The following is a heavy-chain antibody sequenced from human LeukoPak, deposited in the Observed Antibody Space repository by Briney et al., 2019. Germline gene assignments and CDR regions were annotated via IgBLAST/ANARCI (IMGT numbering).Heavy chain of an antibody. Sequence: SETLSLTCTVSGGSISSYYWSWIRQPPGKGLEWIGYIYYSGSTKYNPSLKSRVTISVDTSKNQFSLKLSTVTAADTAMYYCARVGYSSTYYFEYWGQGTLVTVSS. D-gene: IGHD6-13*01. CDR2: IYYSGST. CDR1: GGSISSYY. J-gene: IGHJ4*02. V-gene: IGHV4-59*12. CDR3: ARVGYSSTYYFEY.